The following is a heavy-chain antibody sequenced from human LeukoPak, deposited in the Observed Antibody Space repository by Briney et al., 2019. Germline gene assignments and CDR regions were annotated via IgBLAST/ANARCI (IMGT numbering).Heavy chain of an antibody. Sequence: PGGSLRLSCAASGFTFSNAWMSWVRQAPGKGLEWVSAISGSGGSTYYADSVKGRFTISRDNSKKTLYLQMNSLRAEDTAVYYCAKDGLEGGSVVIMVYWGQGTLVTVSS. J-gene: IGHJ4*02. CDR1: GFTFSNAW. V-gene: IGHV3-23*01. CDR3: AKDGLEGGSVVIMVY. D-gene: IGHD3-3*01. CDR2: ISGSGGST.